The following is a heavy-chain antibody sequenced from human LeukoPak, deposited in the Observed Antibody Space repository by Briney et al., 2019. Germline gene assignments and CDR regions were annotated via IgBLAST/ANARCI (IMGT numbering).Heavy chain of an antibody. Sequence: PSETLSLTCTVSGGSLTTTSYYWGRMRQPPGKGLEWNGSIYYRGTTYYNPSLKSRFTISVDTSKNRFSLKLKSVTAADTAVYYCARDAYSYGYFDYWGLGTLATVSS. D-gene: IGHD5-18*01. CDR2: IYYRGTT. CDR1: GGSLTTTSYY. J-gene: IGHJ4*02. CDR3: ARDAYSYGYFDY. V-gene: IGHV4-39*07.